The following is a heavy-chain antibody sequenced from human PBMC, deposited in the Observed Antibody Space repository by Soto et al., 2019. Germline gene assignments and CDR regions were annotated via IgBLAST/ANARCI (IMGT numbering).Heavy chain of an antibody. Sequence: QVLLVQSGAEVKKPGSSVKVTCKASGGTFSSYTISWVRQAPGQGLEYMGGIMPIFGTATYTQSSQDRVTITADESTSTVYMELRSLTSDDTAVYYCTRGVTANYMGGDAFEIWGQGTMVTVSS. CDR1: GGTFSSYT. V-gene: IGHV1-69*01. D-gene: IGHD3-16*01. J-gene: IGHJ3*02. CDR3: TRGVTANYMGGDAFEI. CDR2: IMPIFGTA.